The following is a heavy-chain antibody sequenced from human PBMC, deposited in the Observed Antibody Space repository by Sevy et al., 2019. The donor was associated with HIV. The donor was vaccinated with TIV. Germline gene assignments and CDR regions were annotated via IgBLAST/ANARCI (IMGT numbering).Heavy chain of an antibody. J-gene: IGHJ5*01. Sequence: GGSLRLSCVAAGFTFDDYTMHWVRQAPGKGLEWISLISWEGTGTFYADSVKGRFTISRDNTRNSLYLQMDSLRSEDSGFYYCAKPSYDDSGVLDSWGRGTLVTVSS. CDR2: ISWEGTGT. CDR1: GFTFDDYT. V-gene: IGHV3-43*01. CDR3: AKPSYDDSGVLDS. D-gene: IGHD3-22*01.